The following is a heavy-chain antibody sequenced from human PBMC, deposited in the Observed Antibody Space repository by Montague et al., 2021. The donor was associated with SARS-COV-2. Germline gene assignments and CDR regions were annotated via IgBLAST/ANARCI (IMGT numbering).Heavy chain of an antibody. Sequence: TLSLTCTVSGGSISSGGYYWSWIRQHPGKGLEWIGYIYYSGSTYYNPSLKSRVTISVDTSKNQFSLKMSSVTAADTAVYYRAGSPEPMIILIITSLNWYFDLWGRGTLVTVSS. V-gene: IGHV4-31*03. CDR2: IYYSGST. CDR3: AGSPEPMIILIITSLNWYFDL. D-gene: IGHD3-22*01. CDR1: GGSISSGGYY. J-gene: IGHJ2*01.